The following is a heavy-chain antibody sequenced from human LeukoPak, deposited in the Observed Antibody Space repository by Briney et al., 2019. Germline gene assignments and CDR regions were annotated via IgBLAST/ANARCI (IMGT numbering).Heavy chain of an antibody. J-gene: IGHJ4*02. CDR3: ARASIAASGYYFDY. CDR2: IYSGGST. D-gene: IGHD6-6*01. CDR1: GFTVSTNY. Sequence: QPGGSLRLSCAASGFTVSTNYMTWVRQAPGKGLEWVSVIYSGGSTFYADSVKGRFTISRDNSKNTLHLQMNSLRAEDTAVYYCARASIAASGYYFDYWGQGTLVTVSS. V-gene: IGHV3-66*02.